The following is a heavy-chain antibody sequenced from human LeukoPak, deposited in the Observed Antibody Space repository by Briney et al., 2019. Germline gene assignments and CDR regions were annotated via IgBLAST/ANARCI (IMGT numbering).Heavy chain of an antibody. CDR1: GFTFSTYG. V-gene: IGHV3-23*01. CDR3: ARRITATTPFDY. D-gene: IGHD3-16*01. Sequence: GGSLRLSCAASGFTFSTYGISWVRQASGKGLEWVSAITGSGDGTKYADSVKGRFTISRDNSKNTVYLQMNSLRVEDTALYYCARRITATTPFDYWGQGTLVIVSS. J-gene: IGHJ4*02. CDR2: ITGSGDGT.